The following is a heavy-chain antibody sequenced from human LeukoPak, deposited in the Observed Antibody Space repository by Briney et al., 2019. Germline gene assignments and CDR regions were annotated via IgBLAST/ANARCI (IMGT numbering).Heavy chain of an antibody. CDR2: ISYSGST. CDR3: ARAEAGRIASNWFDP. J-gene: IGHJ5*02. V-gene: IGHV4-59*08. CDR1: RGSINNFY. D-gene: IGHD6-13*01. Sequence: SETLSLTCTVSRGSINNFYWSWIRQPPGKGLEWIGYISYSGSTNYNPSLKSRVTISLDTSKNQFSLKLSSVTAADTAVYYCARAEAGRIASNWFDPWGQGTLVTVSS.